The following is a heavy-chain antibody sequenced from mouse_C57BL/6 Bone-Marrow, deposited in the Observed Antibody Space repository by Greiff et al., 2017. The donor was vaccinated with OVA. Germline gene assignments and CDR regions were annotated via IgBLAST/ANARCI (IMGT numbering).Heavy chain of an antibody. V-gene: IGHV1-54*01. Sequence: VQLQQSGAELVRPGTSVKVSCKASGYAFTNYLIEWVKQRPGQGLEWIGVINPGSGGTNYNEKFKGKATLTADKSSSTAYMQLSSLTSEDSAVYFCARHDYYGSSYYFDYWGQGTTLTVSS. CDR3: ARHDYYGSSYYFDY. D-gene: IGHD1-1*01. J-gene: IGHJ2*01. CDR1: GYAFTNYL. CDR2: INPGSGGT.